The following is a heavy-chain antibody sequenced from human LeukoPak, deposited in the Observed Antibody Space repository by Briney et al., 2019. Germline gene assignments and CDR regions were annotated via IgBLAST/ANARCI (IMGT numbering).Heavy chain of an antibody. V-gene: IGHV3-53*01. CDR3: AGGYCTNGVCYTYQYYFDY. CDR2: IYTTGNT. D-gene: IGHD2-8*01. J-gene: IGHJ4*02. Sequence: TGGSLRLSCTVSGFTVSSNSMSWVRQAPGKGLEWVSFIYTTGNTHNSDSVKGRFTISRDSSKNTLYLQMNSLRAADTAVYYCAGGYCTNGVCYTYQYYFDYWGQGTLVTVSS. CDR1: GFTVSSNS.